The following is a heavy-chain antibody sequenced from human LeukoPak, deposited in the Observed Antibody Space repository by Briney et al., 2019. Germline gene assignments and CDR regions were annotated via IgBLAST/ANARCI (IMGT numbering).Heavy chain of an antibody. Sequence: GGSLRLSCAASGFTFSSYAMHWVRQAPGKGLEWVAVISYDGSNKYYADSVKGRFTISRDNSKNTLYLQMNSLRAEDTAVYYCAKRWTYIDYWGQGTLVTVSS. CDR3: AKRWTYIDY. J-gene: IGHJ4*02. D-gene: IGHD3/OR15-3a*01. CDR1: GFTFSSYA. CDR2: ISYDGSNK. V-gene: IGHV3-30*04.